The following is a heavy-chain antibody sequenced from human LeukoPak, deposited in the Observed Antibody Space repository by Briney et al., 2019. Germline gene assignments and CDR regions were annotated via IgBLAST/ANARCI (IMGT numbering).Heavy chain of an antibody. D-gene: IGHD2-15*01. Sequence: SETLSLTCTVSGDSISTYYWSWIRQPPGKGLEWIGYIYYSGSTNYNPSLKSRVTISVDTSKNQFSLKLSSVTAADTAVYYCAREECSGGNCGPFDYWGQGTLVTVSS. CDR3: AREECSGGNCGPFDY. CDR2: IYYSGST. J-gene: IGHJ4*02. V-gene: IGHV4-59*01. CDR1: GDSISTYY.